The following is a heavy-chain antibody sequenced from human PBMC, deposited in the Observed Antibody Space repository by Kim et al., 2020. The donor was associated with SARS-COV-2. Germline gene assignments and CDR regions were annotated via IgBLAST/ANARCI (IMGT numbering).Heavy chain of an antibody. Sequence: ASVKVSCKASGYTFTSYGISWVRQAPGQGLEWMGWISAYNGNTNYAQKLQGRVTMTTDTSTSTAYMELRSLRSDDTAVYYCARDSANYCSGGSCYYYYYGMDGWGQGPTVTVSS. CDR1: GYTFTSYG. V-gene: IGHV1-18*01. D-gene: IGHD2-15*01. J-gene: IGHJ6*02. CDR2: ISAYNGNT. CDR3: ARDSANYCSGGSCYYYYYGMDG.